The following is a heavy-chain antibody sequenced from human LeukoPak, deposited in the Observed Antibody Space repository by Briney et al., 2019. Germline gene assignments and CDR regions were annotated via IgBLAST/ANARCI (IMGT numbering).Heavy chain of an antibody. J-gene: IGHJ4*02. CDR3: AQDRAKQGISGFDN. CDR2: ILVFGGGT. CDR1: GFTLSTYT. V-gene: IGHV3-23*01. D-gene: IGHD3-10*01. Sequence: GGSLRLSCAASGFTLSTYTMNWVPPAPGKGLEWVSGILVFGGGTSSADSVKGRFTISRDNSKNTLYLQMDRLRGEDTAVYYCAQDRAKQGISGFDNLGRGTLVTVSS.